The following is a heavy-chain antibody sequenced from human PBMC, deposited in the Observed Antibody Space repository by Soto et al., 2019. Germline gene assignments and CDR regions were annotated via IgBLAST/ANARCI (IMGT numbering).Heavy chain of an antibody. D-gene: IGHD3-10*01. CDR1: GFTFSSYA. Sequence: GGSLRLSCAASGFTFSSYAMHWVRQAPGKGLEWVAVISYDGSNKYYADSVKGRFTISRDNSKNTLYLQMNSLRAEDTAVYYCARRYYYGSGSYSYGMDVWGQGTTVTVSS. J-gene: IGHJ6*02. CDR2: ISYDGSNK. CDR3: ARRYYYGSGSYSYGMDV. V-gene: IGHV3-30-3*01.